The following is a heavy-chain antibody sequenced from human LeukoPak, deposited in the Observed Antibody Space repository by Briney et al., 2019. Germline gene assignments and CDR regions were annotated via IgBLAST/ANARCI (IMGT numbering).Heavy chain of an antibody. J-gene: IGHJ5*02. CDR1: GGSISSGGYY. CDR3: ARDSGRDNWFDP. Sequence: SETLSLTCTVSGGSISSGGYYWSWIRQHPGKGLEWIGYIYYSGSTYYNPPLKSRVTISVDTSKNQFSLKLSSVTAADTAVYYCARDSGRDNWFDPWGQGTLVTVSS. D-gene: IGHD3-10*01. V-gene: IGHV4-31*03. CDR2: IYYSGST.